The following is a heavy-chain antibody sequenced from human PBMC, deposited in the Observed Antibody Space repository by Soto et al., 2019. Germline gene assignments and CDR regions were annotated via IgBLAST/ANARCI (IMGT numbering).Heavy chain of an antibody. V-gene: IGHV1-69*13. D-gene: IGHD3-3*01. Sequence: GASVEVSCKXSGGTFSSYAISWVRQAPGQGLEWMGGIIPIFGTANYAQKFQGRVTITADESTSTAYMELSSLRSEDTAVYYCARVRIFGVVIIRYYGMDVWGQGTTVTVSS. CDR1: GGTFSSYA. CDR2: IIPIFGTA. J-gene: IGHJ6*02. CDR3: ARVRIFGVVIIRYYGMDV.